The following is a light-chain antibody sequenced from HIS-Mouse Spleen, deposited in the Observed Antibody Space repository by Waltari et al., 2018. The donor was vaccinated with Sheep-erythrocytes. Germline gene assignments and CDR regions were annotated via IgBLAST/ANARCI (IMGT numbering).Light chain of an antibody. V-gene: IGLV2-23*01. CDR2: EGS. CDR3: CSYAGSSTPWV. J-gene: IGLJ3*02. CDR1: SSDEGGYNV. Sequence: QSALIQPSSVFGSPGQPISNTCTGTSSDEGGYNVVSWYQQHPGKAPKLMIYEGSKRPSGVSNRFSGSKSGNTASLTISGLQAEDEADYYCCSYAGSSTPWVFGGGTKLTVL.